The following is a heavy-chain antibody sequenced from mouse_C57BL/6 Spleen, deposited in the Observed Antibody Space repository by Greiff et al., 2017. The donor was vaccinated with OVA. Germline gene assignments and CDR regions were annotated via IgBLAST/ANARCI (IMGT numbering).Heavy chain of an antibody. D-gene: IGHD1-1*01. CDR1: GYTFTSYW. Sequence: QVQLKQPGAELVKPGASVKLSCKASGYTFTSYWMHWVKQRPGQGLEWIGMIHPNSGSTNYNEKFKSKATLTVDKSSSTAYMQLSSLTSEDSAVYYCARWSTTVVARAYWGQGTLVTVSA. CDR3: ARWSTTVVARAY. J-gene: IGHJ3*01. V-gene: IGHV1-64*01. CDR2: IHPNSGST.